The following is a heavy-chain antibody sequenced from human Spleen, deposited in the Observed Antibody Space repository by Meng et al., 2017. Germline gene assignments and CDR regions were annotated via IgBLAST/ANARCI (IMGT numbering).Heavy chain of an antibody. CDR1: GGSFSGYY. V-gene: IGHV4-34*01. CDR3: ARGPWLNWNYPAYFQH. D-gene: IGHD1-7*01. Sequence: QAPLQQWGAGLLKPSETLSLTCAVYGGSFSGYYWSWIRQPPGKGLEWIGEINHSGSTNYNPSLKSRVTISVDTSKNQFSLKLSSVTAADTAVYYCARGPWLNWNYPAYFQHWGQGTLVTVSS. CDR2: INHSGST. J-gene: IGHJ1*01.